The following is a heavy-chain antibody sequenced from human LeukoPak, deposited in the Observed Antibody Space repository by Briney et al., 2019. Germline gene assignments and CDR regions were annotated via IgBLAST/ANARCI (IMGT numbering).Heavy chain of an antibody. CDR1: GFSVISYA. Sequence: PGGALRLSCAASGFSVISYAMSWVRQAPGKGLEGVSGISGSGGSTYYADSVKGRFTISRDNSKNTLYLQMNSLRAEDTAVYYCAKGRWSGELIPFDYWGQGTLVSVSS. CDR3: AKGRWSGELIPFDY. J-gene: IGHJ4*02. D-gene: IGHD3-10*01. CDR2: ISGSGGST. V-gene: IGHV3-23*01.